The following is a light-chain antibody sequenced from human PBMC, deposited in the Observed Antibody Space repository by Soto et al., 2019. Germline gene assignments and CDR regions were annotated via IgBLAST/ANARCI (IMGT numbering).Light chain of an antibody. CDR1: QSVSNSY. J-gene: IGKJ1*01. V-gene: IGKV3-20*01. CDR3: QQYGSSPRT. CDR2: GAS. Sequence: IVLTQSPGPLSLSPKERATLSCRASQSVSNSYLAWYQQKPGQAPRLLIYGASSRATGIPDRFSGSGSGTDFTLSISRLEPEDFAVYYCQQYGSSPRTFGQGTKVDIK.